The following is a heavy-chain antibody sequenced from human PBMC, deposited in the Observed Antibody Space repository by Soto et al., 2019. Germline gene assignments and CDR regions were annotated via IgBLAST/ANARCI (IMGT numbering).Heavy chain of an antibody. D-gene: IGHD1-7*01. V-gene: IGHV5-51*01. CDR1: GYNFTSYW. CDR3: ATHWNYDGYFDY. Sequence: GEPLKISCNGSGYNFTSYWSGWVRQMPGKGLEWMGIIYPGDSDTRYSPSFQGQVTISADKSISTAYLQWSSLKASDTAMYYCATHWNYDGYFDYWGQGTLVTVSS. J-gene: IGHJ4*02. CDR2: IYPGDSDT.